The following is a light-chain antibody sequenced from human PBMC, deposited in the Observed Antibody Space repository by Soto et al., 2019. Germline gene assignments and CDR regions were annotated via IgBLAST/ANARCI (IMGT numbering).Light chain of an antibody. Sequence: DIQMTQSPSTLSASVGDRVTITCRASQSISSWLAWYQQKPGKAPKLLIYKASSLESGVPSRFSGSGSGTEFTLTFSSLQPDDFATYYCQQYNSYSVTFGQGTKVDIK. V-gene: IGKV1-5*03. CDR2: KAS. J-gene: IGKJ1*01. CDR1: QSISSW. CDR3: QQYNSYSVT.